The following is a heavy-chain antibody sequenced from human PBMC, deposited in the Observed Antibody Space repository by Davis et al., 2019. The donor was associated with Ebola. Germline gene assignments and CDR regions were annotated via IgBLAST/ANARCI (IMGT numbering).Heavy chain of an antibody. V-gene: IGHV1-69*06. D-gene: IGHD6-19*01. CDR2: IIHLFGTA. J-gene: IGHJ6*02. Sequence: SAQVSCKASAGTFSSYAISWVRPAPGQGPERMGGIIHLFGTANYAPKFQGRVTMTEDTSTDTAYMELSSLRSEDTAVYYCASQLMYSSGWAYYGMDVWGQGTTVTVSS. CDR1: AGTFSSYA. CDR3: ASQLMYSSGWAYYGMDV.